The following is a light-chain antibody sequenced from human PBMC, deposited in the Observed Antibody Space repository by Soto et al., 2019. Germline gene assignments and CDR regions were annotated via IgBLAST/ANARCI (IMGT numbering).Light chain of an antibody. CDR3: EAWDERLNGVNV. CDR2: SNN. J-gene: IGLJ1*01. Sequence: QSVLTQPPSASGTPGQRVTISCSGSSSNIGSNTVNWYQQLPGTAPKLLIYSNNQRPSGVPDRFSGSKSGTSPSLAISGLQSEGEFFYNWEAWDERLNGVNVFETGPK. CDR1: SSNIGSNT. V-gene: IGLV1-44*01.